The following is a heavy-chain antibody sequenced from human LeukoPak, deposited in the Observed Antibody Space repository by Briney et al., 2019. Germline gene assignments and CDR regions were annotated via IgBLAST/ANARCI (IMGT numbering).Heavy chain of an antibody. Sequence: GESLKISCKGSGYSFTSSWIGWVRQMPGKGLEWMGIVFPADSDTRYSPSFQGQVAFSADKSISTAYLQWSSLKASDSAMYYCARHGGAFDYWGQGTLVTVSS. CDR3: ARHGGAFDY. D-gene: IGHD4-17*01. CDR2: VFPADSDT. J-gene: IGHJ4*02. V-gene: IGHV5-51*01. CDR1: GYSFTSSW.